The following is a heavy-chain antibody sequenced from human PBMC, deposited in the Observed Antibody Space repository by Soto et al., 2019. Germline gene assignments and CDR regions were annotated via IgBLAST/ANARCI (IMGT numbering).Heavy chain of an antibody. CDR3: ARDNGVLYSSSSFPQGY. V-gene: IGHV1-46*01. J-gene: IGHJ4*02. CDR1: GYTFTSYY. Sequence: QVQLVQSGAEVKKPGASVKVSGKACGYTFTSYYMHWVRQAPVQGLESMGISNPSGGSTSYAQKFQGRVTMTRDTSTSTVYMELSSLRSEDTAVYYCARDNGVLYSSSSFPQGYWGQGTLVTVSS. D-gene: IGHD6-6*01. CDR2: SNPSGGST.